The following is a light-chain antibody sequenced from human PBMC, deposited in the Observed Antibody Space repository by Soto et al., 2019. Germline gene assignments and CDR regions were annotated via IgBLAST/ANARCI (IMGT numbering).Light chain of an antibody. Sequence: IVVTHSPGTLSLSPGDKPALSCRASQSVGNNYLGWYQQKAGQAPRLLLYDASIRATGIPDSLSGSGGGAVFTLTISSLEEDDFVGYYCQKYGSPPGNTFGQGTRLEI. V-gene: IGKV3-20*01. J-gene: IGKJ5*01. CDR1: QSVGNNY. CDR3: QKYGSPPGNT. CDR2: DAS.